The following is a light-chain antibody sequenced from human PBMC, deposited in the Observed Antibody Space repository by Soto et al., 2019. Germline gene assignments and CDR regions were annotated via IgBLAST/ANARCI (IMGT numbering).Light chain of an antibody. CDR2: LEGSGTY. CDR1: SGHSSYI. CDR3: EPWYSNSQV. J-gene: IGLJ2*01. V-gene: IGLV4-60*02. Sequence: QSVLTQSSASSASLGSSVRLTCTLSSGHSSYIIAWHQQQPGKAPRSLMKLEGSGTYNKGSGVPDRFSGSSSGADRYLTISNLKLEDEADYHCEPWYSNSQVFGGGTKLTVL.